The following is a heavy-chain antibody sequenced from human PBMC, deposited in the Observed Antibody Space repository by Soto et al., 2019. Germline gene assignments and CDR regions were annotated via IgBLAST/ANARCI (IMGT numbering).Heavy chain of an antibody. CDR2: IYYSGST. CDR1: GGSISSGGYY. Sequence: SSETLSLTCTVSGGSISSGGYYWSWIRQHPGKGLEWIGYIYYSGSTYYNPSLKSRVTISVDTSKNQFSLKLSSVTAADTAVYYCASVTIFGVVTIDYWGQGTLVTVSS. CDR3: ASVTIFGVVTIDY. J-gene: IGHJ4*02. D-gene: IGHD3-3*01. V-gene: IGHV4-31*03.